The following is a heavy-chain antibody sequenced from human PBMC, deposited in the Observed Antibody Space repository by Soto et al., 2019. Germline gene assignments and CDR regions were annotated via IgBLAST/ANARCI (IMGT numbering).Heavy chain of an antibody. V-gene: IGHV6-1*01. J-gene: IGHJ4*02. CDR2: TYYRSKWYS. CDR3: ARGEQYSGRIFDY. Sequence: QVQLQQSGPGLVKPSQTLSVTCVISGDSVSSNSAAWNWIRQSPSRGLEWLGRTYYRSKWYSDYAASVESRITVNPDTSKTHFSLQLNSVPPEDTAVYYCARGEQYSGRIFDYWGQGTLVTVSS. D-gene: IGHD1-26*01. CDR1: GDSVSSNSAA.